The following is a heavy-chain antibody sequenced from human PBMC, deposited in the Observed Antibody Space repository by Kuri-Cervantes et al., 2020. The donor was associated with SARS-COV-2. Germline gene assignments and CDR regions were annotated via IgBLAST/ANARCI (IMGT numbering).Heavy chain of an antibody. CDR2: IYTSGST. CDR3: ARVGYQLLLGIDY. V-gene: IGHV4-61*02. Sequence: LRLSCTVSGGSISSGSYYWSWIRQPAGKGLEWNGRIYTSGSTNYNPSLKSRVTISVDTSKNQFSLKLSSVTAADTAVYYCARVGYQLLLGIDYWGQGTLVTVSS. D-gene: IGHD2-2*01. CDR1: GGSISSGSYY. J-gene: IGHJ4*02.